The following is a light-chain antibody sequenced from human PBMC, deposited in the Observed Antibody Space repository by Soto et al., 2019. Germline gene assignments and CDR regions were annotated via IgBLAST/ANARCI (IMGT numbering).Light chain of an antibody. CDR2: GAS. V-gene: IGKV3-20*01. J-gene: IGKJ1*01. Sequence: EIVLTQSPGTLSLSPGEGATLSCRASRSVSSSYLAWYQQKPGQAPRLLIFGASSRATGIPDRFSGSGSGTDFTLTISRLEPEDFAVYYCQQYGSSSLAFGQGTKVEIK. CDR1: RSVSSSY. CDR3: QQYGSSSLA.